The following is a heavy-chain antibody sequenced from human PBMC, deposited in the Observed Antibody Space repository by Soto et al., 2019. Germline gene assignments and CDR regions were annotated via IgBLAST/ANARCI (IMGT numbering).Heavy chain of an antibody. D-gene: IGHD4-17*01. J-gene: IGHJ4*02. V-gene: IGHV1-18*01. CDR1: GYTFTTYG. CDR2: ISAYNGNT. CDR3: ARDTGYSDFRLDY. Sequence: QVQLVQSGAEVKKPGASVKVSCKASGYTFTTYGISWVRQAPGQGLEWLGWISAYNGNTNYAQKFQGRVTMTTDTATRTDYMELRSLGSDDTAVYYCARDTGYSDFRLDYWGQGTLVTVAS.